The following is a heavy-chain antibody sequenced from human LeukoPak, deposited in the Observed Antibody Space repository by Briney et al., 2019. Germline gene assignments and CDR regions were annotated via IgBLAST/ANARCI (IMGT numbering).Heavy chain of an antibody. CDR3: AREARPDWFDP. D-gene: IGHD6-6*01. CDR1: GGSISSGGYY. V-gene: IGHV4-30-2*01. Sequence: SETLSLTCTVSGGSISSGGYYWSWIRQPPGKGLEWIGYVYHSGSTYYNPSLKSRVTMSVDRSKNQFSLKLSSVTAADTAVYYCAREARPDWFDPWGQGTLVTVSS. CDR2: VYHSGST. J-gene: IGHJ5*02.